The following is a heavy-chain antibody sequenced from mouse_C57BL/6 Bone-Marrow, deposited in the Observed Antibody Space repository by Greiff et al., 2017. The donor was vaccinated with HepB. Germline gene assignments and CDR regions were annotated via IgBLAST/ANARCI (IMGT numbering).Heavy chain of an antibody. J-gene: IGHJ2*01. Sequence: VQLQQSGPELVKPGASVKISCKASGYAFSSSWMNWVKQRPGKGLEWIGRSYPGDGDTNYNGKFKGKATLTADKSSSTAYMQLSSLTSEDSAVYFCARGGILLRSLDYWGQGTTLTVSS. V-gene: IGHV1-82*01. CDR3: ARGGILLRSLDY. CDR2: SYPGDGDT. D-gene: IGHD1-1*01. CDR1: GYAFSSSW.